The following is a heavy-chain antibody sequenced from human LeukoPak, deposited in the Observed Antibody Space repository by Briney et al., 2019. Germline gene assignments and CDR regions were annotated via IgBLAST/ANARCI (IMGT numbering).Heavy chain of an antibody. CDR2: ITTSSSYI. J-gene: IGHJ5*02. CDR3: ARVGDGYNSPFEP. Sequence: GGSLRLSCAASGFRFSRYSMDWVRQAPGKGLEWVSSITTSSSYIYYADSVKGRFTASRDNARNSLFLQMDSLRAEDTAVYYCARVGDGYNSPFEPWGRGTLVTVSS. CDR1: GFRFSRYS. V-gene: IGHV3-21*01. D-gene: IGHD5-24*01.